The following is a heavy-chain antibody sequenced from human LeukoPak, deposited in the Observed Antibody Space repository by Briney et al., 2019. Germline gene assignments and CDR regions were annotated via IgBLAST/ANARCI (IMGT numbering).Heavy chain of an antibody. CDR2: ISSSSSAI. J-gene: IGHJ3*02. CDR1: GFTFSSYS. CDR3: ARVNDAFDI. V-gene: IGHV3-48*01. Sequence: GGSLRLSCAASGFTFSSYSMNWVRQAPGKGLEWVAYISSSSSAIYYADSVKGRFTISRDNAKNSLYLQMNSLRAEDTAVYYCARVNDAFDIWGQGTMVTVSS.